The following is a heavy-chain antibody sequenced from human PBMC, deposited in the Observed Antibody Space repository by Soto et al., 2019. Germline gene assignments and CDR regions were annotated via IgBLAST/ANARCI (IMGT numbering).Heavy chain of an antibody. CDR3: ARDRVAAAGTMSWFDP. CDR1: GFTFSSYW. Sequence: GGSLRLSCAASGFTFSSYWMHWVRQAPGKGLVWVSRINSDGSSTSYADSGKGRFTISRDNAKNTLYLQMNSLRAEDTAVYYCARDRVAAAGTMSWFDPWGQGTLVTVSS. V-gene: IGHV3-74*01. CDR2: INSDGSST. J-gene: IGHJ5*02. D-gene: IGHD6-13*01.